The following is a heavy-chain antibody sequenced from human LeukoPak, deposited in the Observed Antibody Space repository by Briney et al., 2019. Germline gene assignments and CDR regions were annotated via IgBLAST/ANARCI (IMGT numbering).Heavy chain of an antibody. CDR1: GGTFSSYA. CDR3: ARDLGGSPNRFDY. D-gene: IGHD2/OR15-2a*01. V-gene: IGHV1-69*04. Sequence: SVKVSCKASGGTFSSYAISWVRQAPGQGLEWMGRIIPILGIANYAQKLQGRVTMTTDTSTSTAYMELRSLRSDDTAVYYCARDLGGSPNRFDYWGQGTLVTVSS. CDR2: IIPILGIA. J-gene: IGHJ4*02.